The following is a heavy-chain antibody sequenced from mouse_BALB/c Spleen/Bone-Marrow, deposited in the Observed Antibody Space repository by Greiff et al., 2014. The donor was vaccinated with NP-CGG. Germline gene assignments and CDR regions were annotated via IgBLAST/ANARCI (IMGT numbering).Heavy chain of an antibody. Sequence: EVKLMESGPDLVKPSQSLSLTCTVTGYSITSGYSWHWIRQFPGNKLEWMVYIHYSGYTNYNPSLKSRISITRDTSKNQFFLQLNSVTTEDTATYYCARDPIYYYSSIFDYWGQGTTLTVSS. J-gene: IGHJ2*01. V-gene: IGHV3-1*02. CDR3: ARDPIYYYSSIFDY. CDR2: IHYSGYT. CDR1: GYSITSGYS. D-gene: IGHD1-1*01.